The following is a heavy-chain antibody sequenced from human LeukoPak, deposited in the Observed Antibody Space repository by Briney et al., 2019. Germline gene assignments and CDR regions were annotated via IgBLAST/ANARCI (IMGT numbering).Heavy chain of an antibody. CDR1: GFTFSSYA. J-gene: IGHJ4*02. V-gene: IGHV3-23*01. Sequence: PGGSLRLSCAASGFTFSSYAMTWVRQAPGKGLEWVSSIGVSIGSTYFADSVKGRFTISRDNSKNTLYLQMNSLRAEDTAVYYCAKDFKYDDFWIGYANYWGQGTLVTVSS. CDR3: AKDFKYDDFWIGYANY. D-gene: IGHD3-3*01. CDR2: IGVSIGST.